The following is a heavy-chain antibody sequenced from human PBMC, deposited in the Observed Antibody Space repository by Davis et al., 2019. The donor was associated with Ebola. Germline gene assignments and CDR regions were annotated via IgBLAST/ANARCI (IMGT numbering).Heavy chain of an antibody. J-gene: IGHJ6*02. CDR3: ARDLATMDRRDYSSGWYTRYYYYGMDV. CDR1: GYTFTSYG. D-gene: IGHD6-19*01. Sequence: ASVKVSCKASGYTFTSYGISWVRQAPGQGLEWMGWISAYNGNTNYAQKFQGWVTMTRDTSISTAYMELSRLRSDDTAVYYCARDLATMDRRDYSSGWYTRYYYYGMDVWGQGTTVTVSS. V-gene: IGHV1-18*01. CDR2: ISAYNGNT.